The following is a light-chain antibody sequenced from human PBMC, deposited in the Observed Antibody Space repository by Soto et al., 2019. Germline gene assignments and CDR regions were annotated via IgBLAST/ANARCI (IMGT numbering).Light chain of an antibody. CDR1: QGIRDF. J-gene: IGKJ4*01. Sequence: DIQLTQSPSFLSASVGDRVTITCRASQGIRDFLAWYQQKPGKAPKLLIYAASTLQAGVPTRFSGFASGTEFTRTINNLQPADSATYYCQQFNVYPLTFGGGTKVEIK. CDR2: AAS. CDR3: QQFNVYPLT. V-gene: IGKV1-9*01.